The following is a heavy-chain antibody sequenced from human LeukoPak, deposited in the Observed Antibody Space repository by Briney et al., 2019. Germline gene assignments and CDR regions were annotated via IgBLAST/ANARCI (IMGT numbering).Heavy chain of an antibody. D-gene: IGHD3-3*01. J-gene: IGHJ6*03. CDR1: GFTFSSFS. CDR3: AKGGYDFWSGFSYMDV. Sequence: HAGGSLRLSCAASGFTFSSFSMNWVRQAPGKGLEWVSPISGSGDSTYYADSVKGRFTISRDNSKNTLYLQVNSPRAEDTAVYYCAKGGYDFWSGFSYMDVWGKGTTVTVSS. CDR2: ISGSGDST. V-gene: IGHV3-23*01.